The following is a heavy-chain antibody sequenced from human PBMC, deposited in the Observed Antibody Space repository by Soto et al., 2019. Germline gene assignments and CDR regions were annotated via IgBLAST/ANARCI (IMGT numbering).Heavy chain of an antibody. CDR1: GGSIRSYY. CDR3: ARRYGYSFDY. Sequence: QVQLQESGPGLVKPSETLSLTCTVSGGSIRSYYWSWIRQPPGKGLEWIGYIYYSGSTNYNPSLKSRVTISEDTSKNQFSLKLSSVTAADTAVYYCARRYGYSFDYWGQGTLVTVSS. J-gene: IGHJ4*02. CDR2: IYYSGST. V-gene: IGHV4-59*08. D-gene: IGHD1-1*01.